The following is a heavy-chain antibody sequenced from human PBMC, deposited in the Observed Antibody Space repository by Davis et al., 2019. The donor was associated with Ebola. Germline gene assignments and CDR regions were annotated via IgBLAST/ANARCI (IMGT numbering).Heavy chain of an antibody. CDR3: ARLRYFDWLLSLYGMDV. D-gene: IGHD3-9*01. Sequence: SETLSLTCTVSGGSISSYYWSWIRQPPGKGLEWIGYIYYSGRTNYNPSLKSRVTISVDTSKNQFSLKLSSVTAADTAVYYCARLRYFDWLLSLYGMDVWGQGTTVTVSS. CDR1: GGSISSYY. V-gene: IGHV4-59*01. J-gene: IGHJ6*02. CDR2: IYYSGRT.